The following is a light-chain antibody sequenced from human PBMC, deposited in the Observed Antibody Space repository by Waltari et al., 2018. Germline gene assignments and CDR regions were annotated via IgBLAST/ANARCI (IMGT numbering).Light chain of an antibody. V-gene: IGLV2-23*02. J-gene: IGLJ3*02. Sequence: QSALTQPASVSGSPGLSITISCTGTSSDVGSYNFVSWYQQHPGKAPKLMIYDVTKRPSGVFIRFSGSKSGNPASLTISGLQAGDEADYYCCSYASTTWVFGGGTRLTVL. CDR2: DVT. CDR1: SSDVGSYNF. CDR3: CSYASTTWV.